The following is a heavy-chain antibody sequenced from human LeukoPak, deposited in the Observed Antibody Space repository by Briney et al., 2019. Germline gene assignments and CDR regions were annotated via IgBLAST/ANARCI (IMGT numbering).Heavy chain of an antibody. Sequence: SQTLSLTCTDSGISVSSNTYYWTWIRQRPGKGPEWIGCIHYSGSIHYNPSLASRVSISVDASDDKFSLSLKSVTAADTAVYYCARGRDYIKVGCWGQGKLVTVSS. CDR1: GISVSSNTYY. V-gene: IGHV4-31*03. J-gene: IGHJ4*02. D-gene: IGHD4-11*01. CDR2: IHYSGSI. CDR3: ARGRDYIKVGC.